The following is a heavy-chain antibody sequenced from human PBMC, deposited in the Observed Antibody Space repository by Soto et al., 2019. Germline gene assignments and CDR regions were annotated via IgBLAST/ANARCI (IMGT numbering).Heavy chain of an antibody. V-gene: IGHV3-23*01. CDR1: GFAFSDYG. Sequence: GGSLRLSCAASGFAFSDYGMSWVRQAPGKGPEWVSSVGLRGGDANYAGSVKGRFTISRDNSKNTLYLQMDSLRDEDTAVYYCAKQRSSNGYYYFDYWGQGTLVTVSS. CDR3: AKQRSSNGYYYFDY. J-gene: IGHJ4*02. D-gene: IGHD3-22*01. CDR2: VGLRGGDA.